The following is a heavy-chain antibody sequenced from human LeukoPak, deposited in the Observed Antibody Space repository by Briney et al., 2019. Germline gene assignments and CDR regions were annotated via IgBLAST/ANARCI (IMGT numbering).Heavy chain of an antibody. D-gene: IGHD3-22*01. CDR1: GYTFTSYD. CDR2: INPNSGNT. CDR3: ARKVVYYYYYGMDV. V-gene: IGHV1-8*01. J-gene: IGHJ6*02. Sequence: GASVKVSCKSSGYTFTSYDLHWVPPATGQGLEWMGWINPNSGNTGYAQKFQGRVTMTRNTSISTAYMELSSLRSEDTAVYYCARKVVYYYYYGMDVWGQGTTVTVSS.